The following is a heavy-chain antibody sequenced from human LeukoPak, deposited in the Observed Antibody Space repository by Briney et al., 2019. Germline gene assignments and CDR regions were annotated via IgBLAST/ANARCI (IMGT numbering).Heavy chain of an antibody. J-gene: IGHJ4*02. V-gene: IGHV1-69*13. CDR3: ARVNDCSGGSCYPDFDY. Sequence: SVKVSCKASGGTFSSNAISWVRQAPGQGLEWMGGIIPIFGTANYAQKFQGRVTITADESTSTAYMELSSLRSEDTAVYYCARVNDCSGGSCYPDFDYWGQGTLVTVSS. CDR2: IIPIFGTA. CDR1: GGTFSSNA. D-gene: IGHD2-15*01.